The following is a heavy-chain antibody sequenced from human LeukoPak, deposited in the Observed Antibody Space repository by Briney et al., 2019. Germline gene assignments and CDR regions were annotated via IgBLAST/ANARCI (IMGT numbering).Heavy chain of an antibody. CDR2: IYYTET. CDR3: ATRKLGNDY. Sequence: SETLSLTCTVSGGSVSNYYGSWIRQSPGKGLEWIGYIYYTETSYNPSLNSRVTISADTFKNQFSLKLYSVTAADTAVYYCATRKLGNDYWGQGTLVTVSS. V-gene: IGHV4-59*02. J-gene: IGHJ4*02. D-gene: IGHD7-27*01. CDR1: GGSVSNYY.